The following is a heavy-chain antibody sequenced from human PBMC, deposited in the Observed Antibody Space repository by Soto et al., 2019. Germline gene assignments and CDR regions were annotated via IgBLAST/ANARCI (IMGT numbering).Heavy chain of an antibody. CDR2: ISSSSSTI. J-gene: IGHJ4*02. CDR3: ARDGGMITFGGVPKFDY. Sequence: EVQLVESGGGLVQPGGSLRLSCAASGFTFSSYSMNWVRQAPGKGLEWVSYISSSSSTIYYADSVKGRFTISRDNAKNSLYLQMNSLRAEDTAVYYCARDGGMITFGGVPKFDYWGQGTLVTVSS. V-gene: IGHV3-48*01. CDR1: GFTFSSYS. D-gene: IGHD3-16*01.